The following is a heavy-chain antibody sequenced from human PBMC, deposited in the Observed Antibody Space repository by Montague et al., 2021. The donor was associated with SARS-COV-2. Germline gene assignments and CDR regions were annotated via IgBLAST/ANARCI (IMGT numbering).Heavy chain of an antibody. CDR1: GDSITNHY. J-gene: IGHJ4*02. V-gene: IGHV4-4*07. CDR3: ARDRFDFGAGRQGTIDF. Sequence: SETLSLTCSVSGDSITNHYGAWIRQPAGKALEWIGRMHFTGKTKFSPFFSSRLTMSADTSKNQFSLKLTSVTAADTAIYFCARDRFDFGAGRQGTIDFWGQGTLVTVSS. CDR2: MHFTGKT. D-gene: IGHD3-10*01.